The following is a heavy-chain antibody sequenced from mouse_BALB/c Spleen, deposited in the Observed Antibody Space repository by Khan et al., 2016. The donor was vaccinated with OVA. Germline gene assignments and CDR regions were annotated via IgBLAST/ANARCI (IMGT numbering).Heavy chain of an antibody. CDR1: GYTFTRYW. D-gene: IGHD1-1*01. V-gene: IGHV1S81*02. CDR3: ARINKIVATYFDY. CDR2: TNPTNGRT. Sequence: QVQLQQPGAELVKAGASVKMSCKASGYTFTRYWMHWVKQRLGQGLEWFAETNPTNGRTYYNEKFKSKATLTVAKSSCTAYMLLSGPTCEDVAVYYGARINKIVATYFDYWGQGTTLTVSS. J-gene: IGHJ2*01.